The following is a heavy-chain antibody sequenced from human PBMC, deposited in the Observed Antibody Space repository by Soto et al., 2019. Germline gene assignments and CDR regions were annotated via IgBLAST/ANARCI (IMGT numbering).Heavy chain of an antibody. CDR2: INAGNGNT. CDR1: GYTFTSYA. Sequence: ASVKVSCKASGYTFTSYAMHWVRQAPGQGLEWMGWINAGNGNTKYSQKFQGRVTITRDTSASTAYMELSSLRSEDTAVYYCAREGPDIVVVVAATHHAFDIWGQGTMVTVSS. J-gene: IGHJ3*02. CDR3: AREGPDIVVVVAATHHAFDI. D-gene: IGHD2-15*01. V-gene: IGHV1-3*01.